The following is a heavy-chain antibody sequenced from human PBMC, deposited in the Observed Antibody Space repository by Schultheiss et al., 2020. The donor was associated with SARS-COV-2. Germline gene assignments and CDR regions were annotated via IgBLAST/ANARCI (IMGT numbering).Heavy chain of an antibody. Sequence: SETLSLTCTVSGGSISSSSYYWGWIRQPPGKGLEWIGSIYYSGSTYYNPSLKSRVTISVDTSKNQFSLKLSYVTAADTAVYYCARSIAARPRVWYFDLWGRGTLVTVSS. D-gene: IGHD6-6*01. CDR1: GGSISSSSYY. J-gene: IGHJ2*01. CDR3: ARSIAARPRVWYFDL. CDR2: IYYSGST. V-gene: IGHV4-39*01.